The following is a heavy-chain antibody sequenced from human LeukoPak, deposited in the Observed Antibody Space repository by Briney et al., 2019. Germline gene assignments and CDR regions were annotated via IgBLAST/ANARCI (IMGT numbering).Heavy chain of an antibody. V-gene: IGHV3-74*01. J-gene: IGHJ4*02. CDR2: INSDGSST. CDR3: ARDYDYVWGSYPNGFGFFDY. D-gene: IGHD3-16*02. Sequence: SGGSLRLSCAASGFTFSSYWMHWVRQAPGKGLVWVSRINSDGSSTSYADSVKGRFTISRDNAKNTLYLQMNSLRAEDTAVYYCARDYDYVWGSYPNGFGFFDYWGQGTLVTVSS. CDR1: GFTFSSYW.